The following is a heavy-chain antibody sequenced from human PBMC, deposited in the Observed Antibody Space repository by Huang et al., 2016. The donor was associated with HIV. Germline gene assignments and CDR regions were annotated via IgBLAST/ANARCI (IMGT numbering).Heavy chain of an antibody. CDR3: ARLIGSPSFYYGLDV. V-gene: IGHV5-51*01. D-gene: IGHD3-10*01. CDR1: GYRFRSNW. Sequence: EVQLVQSGAEVKKPGESLKISCKGSGYRFRSNWIGWVRQMPGKGLEWMGSIFPGDSDTRESPSFQGQVTISADKSINTAYLQWSSLKASDTAMYYCARLIGSPSFYYGLDVWGQGTTVTVSS. CDR2: IFPGDSDT. J-gene: IGHJ6*02.